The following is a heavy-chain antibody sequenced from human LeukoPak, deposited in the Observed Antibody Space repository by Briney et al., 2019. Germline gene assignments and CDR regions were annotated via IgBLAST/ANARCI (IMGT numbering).Heavy chain of an antibody. CDR3: ACQYYYGSGSYYYFDY. CDR2: IYPGDSDT. D-gene: IGHD3-10*01. V-gene: IGHV5-51*01. Sequence: SGESLKISCKGSGYRFTSYWIGWVRQMPGKGLEWMGIIYPGDSDTRYSPSFQGQVTISADKSISTAYLQWSSLKASDTAMYYCACQYYYGSGSYYYFDYWGQGTLVTVSS. CDR1: GYRFTSYW. J-gene: IGHJ4*02.